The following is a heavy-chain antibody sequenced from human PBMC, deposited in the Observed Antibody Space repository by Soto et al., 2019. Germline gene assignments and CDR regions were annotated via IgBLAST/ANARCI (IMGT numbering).Heavy chain of an antibody. Sequence: ASVKDSCKASGYTFTSYDINWVRQATGQGLEWMGWMNPNSGNTGYAQKFQGRVTMTRNTSISTAYMELSSLRSEDTAVYYCARGIGAYYYGSGSYYNGDYYYYGMDVWGQGTAVTVSS. CDR2: MNPNSGNT. CDR3: ARGIGAYYYGSGSYYNGDYYYYGMDV. D-gene: IGHD3-10*01. J-gene: IGHJ6*02. V-gene: IGHV1-8*01. CDR1: GYTFTSYD.